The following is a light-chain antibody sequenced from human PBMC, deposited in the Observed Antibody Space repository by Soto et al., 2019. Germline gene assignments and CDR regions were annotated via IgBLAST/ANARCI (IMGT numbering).Light chain of an antibody. V-gene: IGKV1-9*01. Sequence: DIPLTQSPSFLSASVGDRVTISCRASQGISSYLAWYQQTPGKAPKLLIYASSTLQSGVPSRFSGSGSGTEFTLTIGSLQPEDCATYYCQQLNTFPVTFGQGTRLDI. CDR2: ASS. J-gene: IGKJ5*01. CDR3: QQLNTFPVT. CDR1: QGISSY.